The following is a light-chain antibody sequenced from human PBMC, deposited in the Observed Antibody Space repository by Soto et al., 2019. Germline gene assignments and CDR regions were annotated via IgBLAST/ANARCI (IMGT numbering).Light chain of an antibody. J-gene: IGKJ4*01. CDR1: QSVLSSSNNENY. V-gene: IGKV4-1*01. Sequence: DIVMTQSPDSLAVSLGERATINCKSSQSVLSSSNNENYLQWYQQKPGQSPKLLISRASTRESGVPDRFSGRGSGTDFTLTISSLQAEDVAVYYCQQSYSAPLTFGGGTKVEIE. CDR2: RAS. CDR3: QQSYSAPLT.